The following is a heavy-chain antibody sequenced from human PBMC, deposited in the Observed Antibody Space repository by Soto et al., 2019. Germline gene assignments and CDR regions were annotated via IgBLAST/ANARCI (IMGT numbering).Heavy chain of an antibody. J-gene: IGHJ4*02. CDR2: ISSSSTYI. CDR3: ASFRSALDY. CDR1: GFTFSTYS. V-gene: IGHV3-21*01. Sequence: EVQLVESGGGLVEPGGSLRLSCAASGFTFSTYSMNWVRQAPGKGLEWVSSISSSSTYIYYADSVKGRFTISRDNAKNSLYLQMNSLRAEDTAGYYCASFRSALDYWGQGTLVTVSS.